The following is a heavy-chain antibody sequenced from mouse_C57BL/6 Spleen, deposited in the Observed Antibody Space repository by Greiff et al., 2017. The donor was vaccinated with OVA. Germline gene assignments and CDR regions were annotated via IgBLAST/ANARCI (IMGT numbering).Heavy chain of an antibody. CDR1: GYTFTSYW. CDR2: IDPSDSYT. D-gene: IGHD2-3*01. J-gene: IGHJ1*03. Sequence: QVQLQQPGAELVKPGASVKLSCKASGYTFTSYWMQWVKQRPGQGLEWIGEIDPSDSYTNYNQKFKGKATLTVDTSSSTAYMQLSSLTSEDSAVYYCARGRDGYYSYWYFDVWGTGTTVTVSS. CDR3: ARGRDGYYSYWYFDV. V-gene: IGHV1-50*01.